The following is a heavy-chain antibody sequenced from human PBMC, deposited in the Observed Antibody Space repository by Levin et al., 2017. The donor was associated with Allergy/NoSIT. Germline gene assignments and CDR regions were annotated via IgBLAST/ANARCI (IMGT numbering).Heavy chain of an antibody. D-gene: IGHD3-22*01. J-gene: IGHJ3*02. V-gene: IGHV3-7*01. CDR2: INEDGSEK. CDR3: ARDPYDMRGYGGYGAFDI. CDR1: GFTLSRFW. Sequence: GGSLRLSCAASGFTLSRFWTTWVRQAPGKGLEWVTNINEDGSEKQYVASVKGRSTISRDYANNSVYLQMSSLRDDDTAIYYCARDPYDMRGYGGYGAFDIWGQGTMVTVSS.